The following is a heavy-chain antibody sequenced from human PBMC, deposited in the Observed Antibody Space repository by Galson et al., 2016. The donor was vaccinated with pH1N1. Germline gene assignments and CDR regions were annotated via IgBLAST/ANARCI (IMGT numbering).Heavy chain of an antibody. CDR2: IDWDDDK. D-gene: IGHD3-10*01. CDR1: GFSLSTSGMC. J-gene: IGHJ4*02. Sequence: PALVKPTQTLTLTCTFSGFSLSTSGMCVSWIRQPPGKALEWLARIDWDDDKYYSTSLKTRLTISKDTSKNQVVLTVTNMDPVDTATYFCARTRGGFGDYVYWGQGTLVTVSS. CDR3: ARTRGGFGDYVY. V-gene: IGHV2-70*11.